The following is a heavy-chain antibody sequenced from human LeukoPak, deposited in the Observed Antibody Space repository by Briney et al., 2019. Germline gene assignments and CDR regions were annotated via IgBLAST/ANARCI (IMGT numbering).Heavy chain of an antibody. J-gene: IGHJ4*02. Sequence: SETLSLTCTVSGGSISSYYWSWIRQPPGKGLEWIGCIYYSGSTNYNPSLKSRVTISVDTSKNQFSLKLSSVTAADTAVYYCARVYSGSDPRGVDYWGQGTLVTVSS. V-gene: IGHV4-59*01. CDR3: ARVYSGSDPRGVDY. D-gene: IGHD1-26*01. CDR1: GGSISSYY. CDR2: IYYSGST.